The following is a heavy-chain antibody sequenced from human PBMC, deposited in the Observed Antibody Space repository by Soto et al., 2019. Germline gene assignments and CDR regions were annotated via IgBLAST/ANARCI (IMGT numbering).Heavy chain of an antibody. Sequence: EVQLLESGGGLVQPGGSLRLSCAASGFTFSSYAMSWVRQAPGKGLEWVSGISGSGDSTYYADSVKGRFTISRDNSKNTLYLQMNSLGAEDTGVYYCAKGVPGIAVAGTGYFQHWGQGTLVTVSS. CDR3: AKGVPGIAVAGTGYFQH. CDR1: GFTFSSYA. CDR2: ISGSGDST. V-gene: IGHV3-23*01. D-gene: IGHD6-19*01. J-gene: IGHJ1*01.